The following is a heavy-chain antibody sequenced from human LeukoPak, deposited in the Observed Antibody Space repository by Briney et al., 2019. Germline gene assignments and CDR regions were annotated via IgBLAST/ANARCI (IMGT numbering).Heavy chain of an antibody. J-gene: IGHJ4*02. CDR3: ARASYGDYVAYFDY. CDR1: GGSFSGYY. Sequence: PETLSLTCAVYGGSFSGYYWSWIRQPPGKGLEWIGEINHSGSSNYNPSLKSRVTISVDTSKNQFSLKLSSVTAADTAVYYCARASYGDYVAYFDYWGQRTLVTVSS. V-gene: IGHV4-34*01. CDR2: INHSGSS. D-gene: IGHD4-17*01.